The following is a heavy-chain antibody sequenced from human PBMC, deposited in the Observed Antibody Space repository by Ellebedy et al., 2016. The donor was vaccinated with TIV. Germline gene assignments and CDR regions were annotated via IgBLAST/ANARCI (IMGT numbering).Heavy chain of an antibody. CDR3: ARYSGYHFRGNYFDY. V-gene: IGHV1-69*13. CDR2: IVAVFGTT. Sequence: SVKVSCKASGGIFRSNAFSWVRQAPGQGLEWMGGIVAVFGTTTYAQKFQGRVTITANESTSTVYMELSSLTADDTAAYYCARYSGYHFRGNYFDYWGQGTLVTVSS. J-gene: IGHJ4*02. D-gene: IGHD5-12*01. CDR1: GGIFRSNA.